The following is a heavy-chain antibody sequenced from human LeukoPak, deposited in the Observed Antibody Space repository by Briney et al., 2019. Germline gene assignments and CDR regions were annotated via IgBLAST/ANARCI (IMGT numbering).Heavy chain of an antibody. V-gene: IGHV3-7*01. Sequence: GGSLKLSCVASGFTFRNYWMTWVRQAPGKGLEWVAHINQDGSEEHYMDSVKARFTISRDNAKNSLSLQMNSLRAEDTAVYYCVRDGGVSGYDLLDYWGQGTLVTVSS. CDR1: GFTFRNYW. J-gene: IGHJ4*02. D-gene: IGHD5-12*01. CDR2: INQDGSEE. CDR3: VRDGGVSGYDLLDY.